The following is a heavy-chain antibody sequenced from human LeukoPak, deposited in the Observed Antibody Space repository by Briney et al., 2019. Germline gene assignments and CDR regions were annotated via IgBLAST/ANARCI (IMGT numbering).Heavy chain of an antibody. Sequence: GGSLRLSCAASGFTFSSYSINWVRQAPGKGLEWISSITNTNTYINYADSVKGRFTISRDNAKKSLYLLMTSLRAEDTAVYYCVRDGAYYDSAPYNFDYWGQGTLVAVSS. D-gene: IGHD3-22*01. V-gene: IGHV3-21*01. CDR2: ITNTNTYI. CDR1: GFTFSSYS. J-gene: IGHJ4*02. CDR3: VRDGAYYDSAPYNFDY.